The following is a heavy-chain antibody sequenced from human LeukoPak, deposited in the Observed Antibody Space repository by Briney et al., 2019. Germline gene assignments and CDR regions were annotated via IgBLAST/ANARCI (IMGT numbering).Heavy chain of an antibody. Sequence: GGSLRLSCAASGFTFSSYGMHWVRQAPGKGLEWVSAISGSGGSTYYADSVKGRFTISRDNSKNTLYLQMNSLRAEDTAVYYCAKGAAPSPYFWNYWGQGTLVTVSS. V-gene: IGHV3-23*01. CDR1: GFTFSSYG. CDR2: ISGSGGST. D-gene: IGHD6-6*01. J-gene: IGHJ4*02. CDR3: AKGAAPSPYFWNY.